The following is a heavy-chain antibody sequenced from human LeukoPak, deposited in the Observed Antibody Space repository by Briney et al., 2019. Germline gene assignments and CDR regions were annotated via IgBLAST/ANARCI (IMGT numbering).Heavy chain of an antibody. D-gene: IGHD4-11*01. J-gene: IGHJ6*03. CDR2: ISSSSSTI. Sequence: GGSLRLSCAASGFTFSSYSMNWVRQAPGKGLEWVSYISSSSSTIYYADSVKGRFTISRDNAKNSLYLQMNSLRAEDTAVYYCARVVYSNYLLIYYYYYMDVWGKGTTVTVSS. CDR1: GFTFSSYS. CDR3: ARVVYSNYLLIYYYYYMDV. V-gene: IGHV3-48*01.